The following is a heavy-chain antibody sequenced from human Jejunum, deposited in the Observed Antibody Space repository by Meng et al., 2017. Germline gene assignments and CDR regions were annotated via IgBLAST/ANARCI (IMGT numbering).Heavy chain of an antibody. Sequence: GESLKIPCAASGFTFGSFWMTWVRQAPGKGLEWVANIGRDGSDIYCVDSVKGRFTISRDNTKNSLYLQMNNLRVEDTAMYYCTRDADWHNFDFWGQGTLVTVSS. V-gene: IGHV3-7*01. CDR1: GFTFGSFW. J-gene: IGHJ4*02. D-gene: IGHD3-9*01. CDR2: IGRDGSDI. CDR3: TRDADWHNFDF.